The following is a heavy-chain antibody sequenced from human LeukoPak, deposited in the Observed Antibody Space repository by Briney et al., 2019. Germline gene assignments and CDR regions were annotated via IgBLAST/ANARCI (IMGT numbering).Heavy chain of an antibody. CDR1: GASIGSYY. CDR2: IYYSGNT. D-gene: IGHD1-1*01. J-gene: IGHJ6*03. CDR3: AREGLTTIGVIDV. V-gene: IGHV4-59*01. Sequence: KPSETLSHTCSVSGASIGSYYWIWIRQPPGKGPEWLGTIYYSGNTKYNSSLKSRVSILADTSNNQFSLRLSSVTAADTAVYYCAREGLTTIGVIDVWGKGTTVTVSS.